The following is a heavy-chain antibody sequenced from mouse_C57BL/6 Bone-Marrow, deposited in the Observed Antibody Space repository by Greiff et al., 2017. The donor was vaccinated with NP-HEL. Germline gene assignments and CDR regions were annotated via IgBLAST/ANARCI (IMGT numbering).Heavy chain of an antibody. CDR2: ISNLAYSI. Sequence: EVQLVESGGGLVQPGGSLKLSCAASGFTFSDYGMAWVRQAPRKGPEWVAFISNLAYSIYYADTVTGRFTISRENAKNTLYLEMSSLRSEDTAMYYCARQCYYGTWYFDVWGTGTTVTVSS. CDR1: GFTFSDYG. CDR3: ARQCYYGTWYFDV. D-gene: IGHD1-1*01. V-gene: IGHV5-15*01. J-gene: IGHJ1*03.